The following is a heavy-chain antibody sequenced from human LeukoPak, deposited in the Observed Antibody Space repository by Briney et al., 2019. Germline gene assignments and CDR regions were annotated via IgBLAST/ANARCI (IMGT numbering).Heavy chain of an antibody. CDR3: AKDLLTSELDY. J-gene: IGHJ4*02. Sequence: SGGSLRLSCTASGFTFSSYAMHWVRQAPGEGLECVSAISYDGSNQYYADSVKGRFTISRDNSKNTLYLQMNSLRAEDTAVYYCAKDLLTSELDYWGQGTLVTVSS. D-gene: IGHD1-14*01. CDR2: ISYDGSNQ. V-gene: IGHV3-30*04. CDR1: GFTFSSYA.